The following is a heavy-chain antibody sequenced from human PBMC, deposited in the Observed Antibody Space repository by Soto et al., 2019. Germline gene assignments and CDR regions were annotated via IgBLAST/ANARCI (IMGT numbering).Heavy chain of an antibody. CDR2: ILYDGSKK. CDR3: ATDNAGSYFRH. Sequence: QVQLVESGGGVVQPGRSLRLTCAASGSTFRTYGMHWVRQAPGKGLEWVAVILYDGSKKYYADSVKGRFTISRDNSKNMLYLQMNSLRAEDTAVYYCATDNAGSYFRHWGQGTLVTVCS. D-gene: IGHD1-26*01. V-gene: IGHV3-30*03. J-gene: IGHJ4*02. CDR1: GSTFRTYG.